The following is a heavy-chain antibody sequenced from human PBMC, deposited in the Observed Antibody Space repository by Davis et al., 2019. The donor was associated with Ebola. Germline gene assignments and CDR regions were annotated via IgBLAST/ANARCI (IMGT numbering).Heavy chain of an antibody. CDR3: AKDYFDY. CDR2: ITYDGSNK. V-gene: IGHV3-30*18. J-gene: IGHJ4*02. CDR1: GFTFSSYG. Sequence: GGSLRLSCTASGFTFSSYGMHWVRQAPGKGLEWVAVITYDGSNKYYADSVKGRFTISRDNSKNTLYLQMNSLRAEDTAVYYCAKDYFDYWGQGTLVTVSS.